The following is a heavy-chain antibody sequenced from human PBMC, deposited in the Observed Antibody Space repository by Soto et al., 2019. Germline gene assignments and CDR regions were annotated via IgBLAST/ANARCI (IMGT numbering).Heavy chain of an antibody. CDR2: ISSRSDI. J-gene: IGHJ6*02. V-gene: IGHV3-21*01. Sequence: VGSPRLSCVGSGFTFSTYSINWVRQAPGKGLEWVSSISSRSDIYYADSVKGRFTISRDNAKNSVSLQMNSLRAEDTAVYYCAREYTAWPLAYGLDVWGQGTTVTVSS. CDR3: AREYTAWPLAYGLDV. D-gene: IGHD2-2*02. CDR1: GFTFSTYS.